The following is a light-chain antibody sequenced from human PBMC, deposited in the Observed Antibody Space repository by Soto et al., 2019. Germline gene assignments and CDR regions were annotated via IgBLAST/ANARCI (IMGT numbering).Light chain of an antibody. CDR1: QSVSNN. CDR3: YPYNYLPPA. CDR2: GAS. Sequence: EIVMTQSPATVSVSPGERVTLSCRASQSVSNNLAWYQQKPGQVPRLLMFGASTRATGIPGRFSGTGYGRGFSLPLIRLQAEDVAVYYCYPYNYLPPAFGQGTKVEVK. J-gene: IGKJ1*01. V-gene: IGKV3-15*01.